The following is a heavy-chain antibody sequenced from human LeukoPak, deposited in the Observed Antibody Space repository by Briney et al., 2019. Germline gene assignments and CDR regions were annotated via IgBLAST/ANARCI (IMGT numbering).Heavy chain of an antibody. V-gene: IGHV5-51*01. J-gene: IGHJ4*02. CDR2: IYPGDSDT. CDR1: GYNFITYW. D-gene: IGHD3-3*01. CDR3: ARQWQYYDFWSGYDY. Sequence: ESLKISCKGSGYNFITYWIGWVRQMPGKGLEWMGIIYPGDSDTRYSPSFQGQVTISADKSINTAYLQWSSLKASDTAMYFCARQWQYYDFWSGYDYWGQGTLVTVSS.